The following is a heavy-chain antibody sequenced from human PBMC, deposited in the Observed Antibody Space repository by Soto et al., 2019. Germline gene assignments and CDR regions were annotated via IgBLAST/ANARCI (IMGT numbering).Heavy chain of an antibody. Sequence: QVQLVQSGAEVKKPGASVKVSCKASGYTFTRYDINWVRQATGQGLEWMGWMNPNSGNTGYAQKLQGRVTMTRNTSISTAYMELSSLRSEDTAVYYCAITHLRFGEHHYWGQGTLVTVSS. D-gene: IGHD3-10*01. J-gene: IGHJ4*02. V-gene: IGHV1-8*01. CDR3: AITHLRFGEHHY. CDR2: MNPNSGNT. CDR1: GYTFTRYD.